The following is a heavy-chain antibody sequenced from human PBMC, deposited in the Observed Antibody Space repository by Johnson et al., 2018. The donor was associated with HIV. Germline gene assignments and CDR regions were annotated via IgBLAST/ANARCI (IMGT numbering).Heavy chain of an antibody. CDR3: ARDLRNSGWSNGFDV. J-gene: IGHJ3*01. D-gene: IGHD6-19*01. V-gene: IGHV3-53*01. CDR2: IYSGGST. CDR1: EFTVSGGY. Sequence: VQLVESGGGVVQPGRSLRLSCAASEFTVSGGYMNWVRQAPGKGLEWVSGIYSGGSTYYADSVKGRFTISRDNSKNTLYLQMNSLRAEDTALYYCARDLRNSGWSNGFDVWGQGTMVTVSS.